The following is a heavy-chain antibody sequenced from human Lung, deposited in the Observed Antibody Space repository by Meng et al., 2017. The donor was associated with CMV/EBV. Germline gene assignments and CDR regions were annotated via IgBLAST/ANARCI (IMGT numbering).Heavy chain of an antibody. D-gene: IGHD6-19*01. CDR1: GGSISSSNW. CDR2: IYHSGST. V-gene: IGHV4-4*02. Sequence: QARVLEAGPGLWKPSGTLSLTCAVSGGSISSSNWWSWVRQPPGKGLEWIGEIYHSGSTNYNPSLKSRVTISVDKSKNQFSLKLSSVTAADTAVYYCASFPPPGKQWLVTDYWGQGTLVTVSS. J-gene: IGHJ4*02. CDR3: ASFPPPGKQWLVTDY.